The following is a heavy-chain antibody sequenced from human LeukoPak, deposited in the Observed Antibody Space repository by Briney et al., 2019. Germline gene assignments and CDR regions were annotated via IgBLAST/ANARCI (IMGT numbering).Heavy chain of an antibody. CDR2: IKQDGTEK. Sequence: GGSLRLSCAASGFSFTTYWMSWVRQAPGKGLEWVANIKQDGTEKYYVDSVKGRFTISRDNAKNSLYLQMNSLRVDDTAVYYCAKLAKYFYGSETYYFFEHWGQGTPVTASS. V-gene: IGHV3-7*01. CDR3: AKLAKYFYGSETYYFFEH. J-gene: IGHJ4*02. D-gene: IGHD3-10*01. CDR1: GFSFTTYW.